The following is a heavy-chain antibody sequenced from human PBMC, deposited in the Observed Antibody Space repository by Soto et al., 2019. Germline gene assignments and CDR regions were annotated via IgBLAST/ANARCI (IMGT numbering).Heavy chain of an antibody. Sequence: QVQLVQSGAEVKKPGASVKVSCKASGYTFTSHGISWVRQAPGQGLEWMGWISANNGDTNYAQKFQGRVTVTTDTSTSTAAMDLRSLTSEDTAVYYLARMVLVSSIDYYHYIDVWGKGPAVTVSS. CDR2: ISANNGDT. CDR3: ARMVLVSSIDYYHYIDV. V-gene: IGHV1-18*01. D-gene: IGHD3-10*01. CDR1: GYTFTSHG. J-gene: IGHJ6*03.